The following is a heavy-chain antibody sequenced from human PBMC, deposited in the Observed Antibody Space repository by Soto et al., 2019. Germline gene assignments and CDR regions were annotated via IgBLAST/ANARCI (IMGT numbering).Heavy chain of an antibody. J-gene: IGHJ4*02. CDR2: IYPADSDT. V-gene: IGHV5-51*01. CDR1: GYSFTNSW. Sequence: GESLKISCKGSGYSFTNSWIAWVRQMPGKGLEWMGLIYPADSDTNYSPSFQGQDSISADKSTNTAYLQWSSMKASDTAMYYFVRLAVAGLHSGPVPPWLHFDYWGQGTPVTVSS. CDR3: VRLAVAGLHSGPVPPWLHFDY. D-gene: IGHD6-19*01.